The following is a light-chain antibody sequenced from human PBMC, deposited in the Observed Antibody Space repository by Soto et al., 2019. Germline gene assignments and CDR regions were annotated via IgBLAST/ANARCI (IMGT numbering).Light chain of an antibody. CDR3: QQYGSSPST. CDR1: QSVSSSY. J-gene: IGKJ4*01. V-gene: IGKV3-20*01. CDR2: GAS. Sequence: EIVLTQSPGTLSLSPGERATLSCRASQSVSSSYLAWYQQKPGQAPRLLIYGASSRATGIPDRFSGSGSGTDCTLTISRLEPEDFAVYYCQQYGSSPSTFGGGTKV.